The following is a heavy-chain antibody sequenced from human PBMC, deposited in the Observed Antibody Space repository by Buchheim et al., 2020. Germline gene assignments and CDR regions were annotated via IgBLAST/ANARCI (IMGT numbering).Heavy chain of an antibody. J-gene: IGHJ5*02. D-gene: IGHD6-19*01. Sequence: QVQLQESGPGLVKPSETLSLTCTVSGGSISSYYWSWIRQPPGKGLEWIGYIYYSGSTNYNPSLKSRVTISVDTSENQFSLKLSSVTAADTAVYYCARTLDSSGWYRFDPWGQGTL. CDR1: GGSISSYY. CDR3: ARTLDSSGWYRFDP. CDR2: IYYSGST. V-gene: IGHV4-59*01.